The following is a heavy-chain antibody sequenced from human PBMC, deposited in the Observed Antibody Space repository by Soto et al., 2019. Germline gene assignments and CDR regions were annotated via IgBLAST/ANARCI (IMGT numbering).Heavy chain of an antibody. CDR3: ARGLMITFGGVIDLYWYFDL. J-gene: IGHJ2*01. Sequence: GGSLRLSCAASGFTFSSYAMSWVRQAPGKGLEWVSAISGSGGSTYYADSVKGRFTISRDNSKNTLYLQMNSLRAEDTAVYYCARGLMITFGGVIDLYWYFDLWGRGTLVTVSS. V-gene: IGHV3-23*01. D-gene: IGHD3-16*02. CDR2: ISGSGGST. CDR1: GFTFSSYA.